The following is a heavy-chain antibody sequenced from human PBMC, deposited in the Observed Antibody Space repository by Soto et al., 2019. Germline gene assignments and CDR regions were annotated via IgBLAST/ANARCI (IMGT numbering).Heavy chain of an antibody. V-gene: IGHV4-30-2*01. CDR3: AISLQFDLDH. Sequence: QLQLQESGSGLVKPSETLSLTCVVSGDSVSSGGYSWSWIRQAPGKGLEWLGYIYHTGTTYYNPSLKSRVNISVDRARNQFSLRLRSVTAADSAVYFCAISLQFDLDHWGRGTLVTVSS. CDR1: GDSVSSGGYS. D-gene: IGHD4-4*01. J-gene: IGHJ4*02. CDR2: IYHTGTT.